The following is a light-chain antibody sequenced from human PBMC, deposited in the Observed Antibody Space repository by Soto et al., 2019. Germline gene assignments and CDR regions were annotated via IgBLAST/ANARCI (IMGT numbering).Light chain of an antibody. J-gene: IGLJ3*02. CDR3: QSFDSSLSVA. CDR1: SSNIGAGYH. CDR2: ANN. V-gene: IGLV1-40*01. Sequence: QSVLTQPPSVSGAPGQRVTISCTGSSSNIGAGYHVHWYQQLPGTAPKLLIYANNNRPSGVPGRFSGSKSGTSASLAITGLQAEDEADYYCQSFDSSLSVAFGGGTKLTVL.